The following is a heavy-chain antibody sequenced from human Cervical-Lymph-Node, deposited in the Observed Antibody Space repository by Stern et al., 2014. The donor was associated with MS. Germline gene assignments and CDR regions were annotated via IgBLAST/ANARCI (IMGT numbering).Heavy chain of an antibody. J-gene: IGHJ4*02. CDR1: GYSFTSYW. V-gene: IGHV5-51*01. CDR3: ARPTVTSGYFDY. CDR2: IYLGDSHS. Sequence: VQLVQSGAEVKKPGESLKISCKGSGYSFTSYWIGWVRQMPGKGLEWMGVIYLGDSHSRYSPSFQGQVTISADKSTSSAYLQWSSLKASDAAMYYCARPTVTSGYFDYWGQGTLVTVSS. D-gene: IGHD4-17*01.